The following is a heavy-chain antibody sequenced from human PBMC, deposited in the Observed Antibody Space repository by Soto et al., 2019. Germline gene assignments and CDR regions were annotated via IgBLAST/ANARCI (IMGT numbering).Heavy chain of an antibody. J-gene: IGHJ6*02. Sequence: TGGSLRLSCAASGFTFSSYAMHWVRQAPGKGLEWVAVISYDGSNKYYADSVKGRFTISRDNSKNTLYLQMNSLRAEDTAVYYCARDLGPFVELKYGYYGMDVWGQGTTVTVSS. CDR3: ARDLGPFVELKYGYYGMDV. D-gene: IGHD1-7*01. CDR1: GFTFSSYA. V-gene: IGHV3-30-3*01. CDR2: ISYDGSNK.